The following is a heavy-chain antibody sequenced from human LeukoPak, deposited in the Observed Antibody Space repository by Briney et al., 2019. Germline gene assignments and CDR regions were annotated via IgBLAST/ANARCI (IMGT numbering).Heavy chain of an antibody. CDR1: GGTFSSYA. Sequence: ASVKVSCKASGGTFSSYAISWVRQAPGQGLEWMGGIIPTFGTANYAQKFQGRVTITADESTSTAYMELSSLRSEDTAVYYCARVPNRITMVRGVNWFDPWGQGTLVTVSS. CDR3: ARVPNRITMVRGVNWFDP. D-gene: IGHD3-10*01. CDR2: IIPTFGTA. V-gene: IGHV1-69*13. J-gene: IGHJ5*02.